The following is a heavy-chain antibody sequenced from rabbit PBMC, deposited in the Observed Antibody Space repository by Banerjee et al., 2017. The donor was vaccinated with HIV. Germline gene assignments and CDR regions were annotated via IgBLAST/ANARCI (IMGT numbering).Heavy chain of an antibody. CDR2: IDPGFGST. J-gene: IGHJ5*01. D-gene: IGHD3-1*01. V-gene: IGHV1S47*01. Sequence: QEQLVESGGGLVKPEGSLTLTCTASGFSFNNKYVMCWVRQAPGKGLEWIGYIDPGFGSTYYAGWVKAGFTVSSHNAQNTLYLQLNSLTAADTATYFCARGPPATTVEWLDLWGPGT. CDR1: GFSFNNKYV. CDR3: ARGPPATTVEWLDL.